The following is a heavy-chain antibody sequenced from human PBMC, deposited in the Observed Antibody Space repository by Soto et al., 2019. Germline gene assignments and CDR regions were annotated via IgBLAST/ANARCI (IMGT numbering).Heavy chain of an antibody. CDR3: ARGFNWFDP. Sequence: GGSLRLSCAASGFTFSFYWMSWVRQAPGKGLEWVANIKQDGSEKSYVDSVKGRFTISRDNAKNSLNLQMNSLGAGDTAVYYCARGFNWFDPWGQGTLVTVSS. V-gene: IGHV3-7*01. J-gene: IGHJ5*02. CDR2: IKQDGSEK. CDR1: GFTFSFYW.